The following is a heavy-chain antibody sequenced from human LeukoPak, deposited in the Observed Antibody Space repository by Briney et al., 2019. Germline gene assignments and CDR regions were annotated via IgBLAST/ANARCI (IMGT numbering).Heavy chain of an antibody. V-gene: IGHV4-39*07. CDR2: VFYTGGT. J-gene: IGHJ4*02. CDR3: ATDNSYGSGSYYT. D-gene: IGHD3-10*01. CDR1: GGSVRGDGYF. Sequence: SETLSLTCTVSGGSVRGDGYFWAWIRQPPGKGLEWIGSVFYTGGTYYNPSLKSRVTISVDTSKNQFSLKLSSVTAADTAVYYCATDNSYGSGSYYTWGQGTLVTVSS.